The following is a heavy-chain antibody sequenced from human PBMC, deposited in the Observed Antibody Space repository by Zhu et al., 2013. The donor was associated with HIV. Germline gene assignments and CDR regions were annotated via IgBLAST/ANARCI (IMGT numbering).Heavy chain of an antibody. CDR3: ARKSYYDFWSGEMWTPFDY. D-gene: IGHD3-3*01. CDR2: ISAYNGNT. Sequence: QVQLVQSGAEVKKPGSSVKVPCKASGGTFSNFAISWVRQAPGQGLEWMGWISAYNGNTNYAQKLQGRVTMTTDTSTSTAYMELRSLRSDDTAVYYCARKSYYDFWSGEMWTPFDYWGQGTLVTVSS. V-gene: IGHV1-18*01. J-gene: IGHJ4*02. CDR1: GGTFSNFA.